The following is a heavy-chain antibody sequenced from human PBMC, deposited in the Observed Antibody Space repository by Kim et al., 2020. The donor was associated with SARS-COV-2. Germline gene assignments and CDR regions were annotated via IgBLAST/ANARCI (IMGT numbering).Heavy chain of an antibody. D-gene: IGHD3-10*01. Sequence: ADSAKGRFTISRDNSKNTLYLQMNSLRAEDTAVYYCAKTLTGSYYSASDYWGQGTLVTVSS. J-gene: IGHJ4*02. CDR3: AKTLTGSYYSASDY. V-gene: IGHV3-30*02.